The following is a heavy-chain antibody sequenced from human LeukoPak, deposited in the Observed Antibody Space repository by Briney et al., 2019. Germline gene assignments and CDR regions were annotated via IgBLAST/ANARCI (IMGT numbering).Heavy chain of an antibody. CDR2: IYSGGDT. D-gene: IGHD3-9*01. CDR1: GFSVSSNY. Sequence: PGGSLGLSCAASGFSVSSNYMNWVRQAPGKGLEWVSMIYSGGDTHYADSVKGRFTISRDNSKNTLYLQMNSLRAEDTAVYYCAKDLGVRYFDWLIPGSDYWGQGTLVTVSS. CDR3: AKDLGVRYFDWLIPGSDY. J-gene: IGHJ4*02. V-gene: IGHV3-66*01.